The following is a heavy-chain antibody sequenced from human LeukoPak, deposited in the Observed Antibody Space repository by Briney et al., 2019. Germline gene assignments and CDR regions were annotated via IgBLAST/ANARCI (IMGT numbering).Heavy chain of an antibody. Sequence: GASVKVSCKASGYTFTSYGISWVRQAPGQGLEWMGWISAYNGNTNYAQKLQGRVTMTTDTSTSTACMELRSLRSDDTAVYYCARFYYGSGSFFDYWGQGTLVTVSS. D-gene: IGHD3-10*01. V-gene: IGHV1-18*01. CDR1: GYTFTSYG. J-gene: IGHJ4*02. CDR2: ISAYNGNT. CDR3: ARFYYGSGSFFDY.